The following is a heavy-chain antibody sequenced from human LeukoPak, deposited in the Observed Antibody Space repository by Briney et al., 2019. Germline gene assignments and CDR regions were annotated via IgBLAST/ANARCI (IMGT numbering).Heavy chain of an antibody. Sequence: GASVKVSCKASGYTFTGHYIHWVRQAPGQGLEWMGWINPNSGGTNYAQKFQGRVTMPRDTSITTAYMELSGLRSDDTAIYYCARGKLAAPGRTGYNWFDPWGQGTLVTVSS. J-gene: IGHJ5*02. V-gene: IGHV1-2*02. CDR1: GYTFTGHY. CDR3: ARGKLAAPGRTGYNWFDP. CDR2: INPNSGGT. D-gene: IGHD6-13*01.